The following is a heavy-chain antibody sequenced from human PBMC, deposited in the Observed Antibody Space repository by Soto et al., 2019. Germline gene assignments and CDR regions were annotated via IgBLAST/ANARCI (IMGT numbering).Heavy chain of an antibody. CDR2: IIPVFGTA. CDR1: GGTFSSYA. V-gene: IGHV1-69*13. J-gene: IGHJ5*02. CDR3: ASMVRGVILVPTTGDP. Sequence: SVKVSCKASGGTFSSYAISWVRQAPGQGLEWMGGIIPVFGTANYAQKFQGRVTITADESTSTAYMELSSLRSEDTAVYYCASMVRGVILVPTTGDPWGQGTLVTVSS. D-gene: IGHD3-10*01.